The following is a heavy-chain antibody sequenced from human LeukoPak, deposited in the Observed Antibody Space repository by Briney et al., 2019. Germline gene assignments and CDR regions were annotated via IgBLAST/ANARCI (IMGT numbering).Heavy chain of an antibody. V-gene: IGHV3-21*01. J-gene: IGHJ4*02. CDR1: GLTFTKYS. CDR3: TRDRGGTTPGPSDY. Sequence: PGGSLRLSCAASGLTFTKYSMTWVRQAPGKGLEWVSSVSSSGTYIYYSDSMKGRFTISRDNAKNSLYLQMSSLRAEDTAVYYCTRDRGGTTPGPSDYWGQGTLVTVSS. CDR2: VSSSGTYI. D-gene: IGHD1-7*01.